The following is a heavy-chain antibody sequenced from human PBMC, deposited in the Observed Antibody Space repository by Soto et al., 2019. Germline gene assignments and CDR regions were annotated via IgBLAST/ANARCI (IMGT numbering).Heavy chain of an antibody. CDR2: IYYSGST. J-gene: IGHJ6*02. D-gene: IGHD3-3*01. CDR1: GGSIISSSYY. CDR3: ARHQTYDFWSGYYTVDYYYGMDV. V-gene: IGHV4-39*01. Sequence: SETLSLTCTVSGGSIISSSYYWGWIRQPPGKGLEWIGSIYYSGSTYYNPSLKSRVTISVDTSKNQFSLKLSSVTAADTAVYYCARHQTYDFWSGYYTVDYYYGMDVWGQGTTVTVS.